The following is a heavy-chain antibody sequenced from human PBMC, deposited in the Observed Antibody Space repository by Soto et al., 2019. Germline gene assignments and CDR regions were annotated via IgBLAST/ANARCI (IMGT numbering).Heavy chain of an antibody. Sequence: KTSETLSLTCDVYGGSFTAYYWSWIRQPPGKGLEWIGKINHSGSTNYNPSLKSRVTISVDTSKNQFSLNLTSVTAADTAVYYCAREEVAGTNWFDPWGQGALVTVSS. CDR1: GGSFTAYY. J-gene: IGHJ5*02. D-gene: IGHD6-13*01. CDR2: INHSGST. V-gene: IGHV4-34*01. CDR3: AREEVAGTNWFDP.